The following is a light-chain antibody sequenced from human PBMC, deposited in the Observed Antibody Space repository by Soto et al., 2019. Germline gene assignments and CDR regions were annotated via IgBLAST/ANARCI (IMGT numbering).Light chain of an antibody. Sequence: QSARGHPASASWSPGESITISCTGTSSDVGGYNYVSWYQQHPGKAPKLMIYEVSNRPSGVSNRFSGSKSGNTASLTISGLQAEEEADYYCSSYTSSSTRVFGGGTPLTVL. CDR1: SSDVGGYNY. CDR3: SSYTSSSTRV. CDR2: EVS. V-gene: IGLV2-14*01. J-gene: IGLJ3*02.